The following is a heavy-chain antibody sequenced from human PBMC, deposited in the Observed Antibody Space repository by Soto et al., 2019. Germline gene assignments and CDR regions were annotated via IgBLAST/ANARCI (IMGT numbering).Heavy chain of an antibody. J-gene: IGHJ4*02. CDR2: IWFDGSNK. D-gene: IGHD3-22*01. V-gene: IGHV3-33*01. CDR1: GFSFSTYG. Sequence: GGSLRLSCAASGFSFSTYGMHWVRQAPGKGLECVAVIWFDGSNKQYADSVKGRFTISRDNSKNTLYLQMNSLIVEDTAVYYCARDNSDSGGYYYFDYWGQGTLVTVSS. CDR3: ARDNSDSGGYYYFDY.